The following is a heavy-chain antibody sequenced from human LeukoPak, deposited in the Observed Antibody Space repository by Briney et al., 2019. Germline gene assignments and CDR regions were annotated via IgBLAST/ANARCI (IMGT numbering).Heavy chain of an antibody. CDR2: INHSGST. J-gene: IGHJ4*02. D-gene: IGHD6-19*01. Sequence: SETLSLTCAVYGGSFSGYYWSWIRQPPGKGLEWIGEINHSGSTNYNPSLKSRVTISVDTSKNQFSLKLSSVTAADTAVYYCARDEDSSGQLDYWGQGTLVTVSS. V-gene: IGHV4-34*01. CDR1: GGSFSGYY. CDR3: ARDEDSSGQLDY.